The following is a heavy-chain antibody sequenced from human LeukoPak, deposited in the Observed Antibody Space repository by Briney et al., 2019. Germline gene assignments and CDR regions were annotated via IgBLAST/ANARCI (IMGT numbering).Heavy chain of an antibody. CDR3: ARDQEGYIWGSYRPYYFDY. CDR1: GFTFSSYS. V-gene: IGHV3-21*01. CDR2: IGSSSSYI. Sequence: GGSLRLSCAASGFTFSSYSMNWVRQAPGKGLEWVSSIGSSSSYIYYADSVKGRFTISRDNAKNSLYLQMNSLRAEDTAVYYCARDQEGYIWGSYRPYYFDYWGQGTLVTVSS. J-gene: IGHJ4*02. D-gene: IGHD3-16*02.